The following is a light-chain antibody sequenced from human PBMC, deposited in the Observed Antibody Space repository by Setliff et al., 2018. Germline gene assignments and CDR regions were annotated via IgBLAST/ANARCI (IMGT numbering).Light chain of an antibody. CDR1: STDVGSYIY. J-gene: IGLJ3*02. V-gene: IGLV2-23*02. CDR2: EVS. CDR3: CSYGGSSNFV. Sequence: QSVLTQPASVSGSPRQSITISCTGTSTDVGSYIYVSWYRQYPGQAPTLLIYEVSKRPLGVSNRFFGSKSGNTASLTISGLQAEDEADYYCCSYGGSSNFVFGGGTKGTVL.